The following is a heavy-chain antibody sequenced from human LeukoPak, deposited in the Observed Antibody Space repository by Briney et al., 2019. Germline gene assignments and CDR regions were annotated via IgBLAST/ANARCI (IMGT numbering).Heavy chain of an antibody. CDR2: INLNSGGT. D-gene: IGHD4-17*01. J-gene: IGHJ4*02. Sequence: GASVMVSCKASGYTFTGYYIHWVRQAPGQGLEWMGGINLNSGGTKYAQKFQGRVTMTRDTSISTAYMELSRLRSDDTAVYYCARDKYFDYGDNAYFDYWGQGTLVTVSS. V-gene: IGHV1-2*02. CDR1: GYTFTGYY. CDR3: ARDKYFDYGDNAYFDY.